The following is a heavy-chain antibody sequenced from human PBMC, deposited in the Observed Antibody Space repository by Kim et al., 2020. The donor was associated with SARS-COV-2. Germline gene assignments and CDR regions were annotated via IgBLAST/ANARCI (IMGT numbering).Heavy chain of an antibody. D-gene: IGHD3-3*01. CDR1: GFTFSNYA. CDR3: AKDPHYDFWSGYYWVY. J-gene: IGHJ4*02. CDR2: ISGSGGST. Sequence: GGSLRLSCAASGFTFSNYAMSWVRQAPGKGLEWVSVISGSGGSTYYADSVKGRFTISRDNSKNTLYLQMNSLRAEDTAVYYCAKDPHYDFWSGYYWVYWGQGTLVTVSS. V-gene: IGHV3-23*01.